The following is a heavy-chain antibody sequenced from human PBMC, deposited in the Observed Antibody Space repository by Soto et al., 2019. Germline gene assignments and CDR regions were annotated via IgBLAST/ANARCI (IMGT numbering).Heavy chain of an antibody. CDR2: ISAYNGNT. J-gene: IGHJ5*02. D-gene: IGHD3-22*01. V-gene: IGHV1-18*04. CDR3: ARALLYYYDSSGFLVPSFDP. Sequence: ASVKVSCKASGYTFTSYGISWVRQAPGQGLEWMGWISAYNGNTNYAKKLQGRVTMTTDTSTSTAYMELRSLRSDDTAVYYCARALLYYYDSSGFLVPSFDPWGQGTLVTVSS. CDR1: GYTFTSYG.